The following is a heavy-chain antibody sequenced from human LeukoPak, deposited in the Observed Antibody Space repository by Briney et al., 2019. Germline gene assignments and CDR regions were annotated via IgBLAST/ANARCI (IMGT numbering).Heavy chain of an antibody. CDR2: ISGSGGST. D-gene: IGHD6-6*01. CDR3: AKDFVGSSLWYFDY. J-gene: IGHJ4*02. CDR1: GFTFSSYA. V-gene: IGHV3-23*01. Sequence: GGSLRLSCAASGFTFSSYAMSWVRQAPGKGLEWVSAISGSGGSTYYANSVKGRFTISRDNSKNTLYLQMNSLRAEDTAVYYCAKDFVGSSLWYFDYWGQGTLVTVSS.